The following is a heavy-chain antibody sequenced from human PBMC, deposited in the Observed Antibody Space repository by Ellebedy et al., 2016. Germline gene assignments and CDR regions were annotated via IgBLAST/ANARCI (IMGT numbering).Heavy chain of an antibody. CDR2: ILSNDEK. CDR1: GFSLSKNTMG. CDR3: ARISHARILGRPYDAFDI. Sequence: SGPTLVKPTETLTLTCTISGFSLSKNTMGVSWIRQPPGKALEWLAHILSNDEKYTPSLKSRLTISKDTSKSQVVLTMTNMDPVDTATYYCARISHARILGRPYDAFDIWGQGTVVTVSS. D-gene: IGHD2-21*01. J-gene: IGHJ3*02. V-gene: IGHV2-26*03.